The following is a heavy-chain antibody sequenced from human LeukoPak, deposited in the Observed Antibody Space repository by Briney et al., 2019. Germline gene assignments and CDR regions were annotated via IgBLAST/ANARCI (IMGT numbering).Heavy chain of an antibody. CDR2: INQDGSEK. D-gene: IGHD1-26*01. J-gene: IGHJ4*02. CDR3: ARDASGSFYDY. CDR1: GFTVSSNY. Sequence: SGGSLRLSCAASGFTVSSNYMSWVRQAPGKGLEWVANINQDGSEKYYVDSVKGRFTISRDNPKNSLYLQMDSLRAEDTAMYYCARDASGSFYDYWGQGTLVIVSS. V-gene: IGHV3-7*01.